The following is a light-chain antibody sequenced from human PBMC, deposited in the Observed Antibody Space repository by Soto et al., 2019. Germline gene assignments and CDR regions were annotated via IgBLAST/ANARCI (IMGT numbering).Light chain of an antibody. J-gene: IGKJ2*01. Sequence: DIQMTQSLSSLSASVGDTVTITCRASQSISTSLSWYQQKPGKAPKLLIYVASTLQRGVPSRFSGSGSGTDFTLTISSLQPEEVATYYCQQTFSPPYTFGQGTKLEIK. CDR2: VAS. CDR1: QSISTS. V-gene: IGKV1-39*01. CDR3: QQTFSPPYT.